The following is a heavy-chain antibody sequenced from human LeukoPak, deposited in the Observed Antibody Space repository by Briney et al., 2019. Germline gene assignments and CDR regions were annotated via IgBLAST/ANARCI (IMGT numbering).Heavy chain of an antibody. CDR3: VKDRNVYSGYDLDY. V-gene: IGHV3-23*01. CDR1: GSTLRNYI. Sequence: GGSLRLFCVASGSTLRNYIMTWVRQAPGKGLEWVSGISGSGAITYYADSVKGRFTISRDNSKNTLYLQMNSLRAEDTAVYYCVKDRNVYSGYDLDYWGQGTLVTVSS. J-gene: IGHJ4*02. CDR2: ISGSGAIT. D-gene: IGHD5-12*01.